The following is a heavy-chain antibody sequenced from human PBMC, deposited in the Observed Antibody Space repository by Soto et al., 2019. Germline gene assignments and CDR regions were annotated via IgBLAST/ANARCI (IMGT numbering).Heavy chain of an antibody. CDR1: GYSISSGYH. Sequence: KTSETLYLTCTVSGYSISSGYHWAWIRQPPGKGLEWLGSVHYSGNTYYNPSLKSRLTISVDKSKNQFSLNLSSVTAADTAVYYCARQDRVVAEGRWFDPWGQGTLVTVSS. CDR2: VHYSGNT. D-gene: IGHD2-15*01. V-gene: IGHV4-38-2*02. CDR3: ARQDRVVAEGRWFDP. J-gene: IGHJ5*02.